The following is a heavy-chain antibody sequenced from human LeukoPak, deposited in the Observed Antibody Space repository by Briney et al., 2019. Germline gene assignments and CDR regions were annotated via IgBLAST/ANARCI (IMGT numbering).Heavy chain of an antibody. D-gene: IGHD2-2*01. Sequence: GGSLRLSCAASGFTFSRYGMSWVRQAAGKGMEWVSAISGSGGSTYYADSVKGRFTISRDNSKNTLFLQMNSLGVADTAVYYCAKGYCSSTSCLKTDWGQGTLVTVSS. V-gene: IGHV3-23*01. CDR3: AKGYCSSTSCLKTD. CDR1: GFTFSRYG. CDR2: ISGSGGST. J-gene: IGHJ4*02.